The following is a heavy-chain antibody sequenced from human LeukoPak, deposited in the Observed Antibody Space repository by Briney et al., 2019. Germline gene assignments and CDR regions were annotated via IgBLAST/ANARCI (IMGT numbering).Heavy chain of an antibody. CDR3: AKDRRYYYDSSGSWFDY. CDR2: ISWNSGSI. CDR1: GFTFDDYA. V-gene: IGHV3-9*01. Sequence: PGGSLRLSCAASGFTFDDYAMHWVRQVPGKGLEWVSGISWNSGSIGYADSVKGRFTISRDNAKNSLYLQMNSLRAEDTALYYCAKDRRYYYDSSGSWFDYWGQGTLVTVSS. J-gene: IGHJ4*02. D-gene: IGHD3-22*01.